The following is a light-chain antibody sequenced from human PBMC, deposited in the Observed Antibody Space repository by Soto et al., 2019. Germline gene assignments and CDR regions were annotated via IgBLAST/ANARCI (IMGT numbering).Light chain of an antibody. J-gene: IGLJ1*01. CDR1: SSDVGGYNY. Sequence: QSVLTQPPSASGPPGQSVAISCTGTSSDVGGYNYVSWYQQHPGKAPKLMIYEVNKRPSGVPDRFSGSKSGNTASLTVSGLQAEDEADYYCSSYAGSSNAFGTGTKVTVL. V-gene: IGLV2-8*01. CDR2: EVN. CDR3: SSYAGSSNA.